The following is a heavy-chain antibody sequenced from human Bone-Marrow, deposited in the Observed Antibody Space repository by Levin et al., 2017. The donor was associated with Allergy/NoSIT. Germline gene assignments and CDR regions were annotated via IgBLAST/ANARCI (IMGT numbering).Heavy chain of an antibody. V-gene: IGHV1-2*02. CDR3: ARDTDYYDRAFDI. Sequence: ASVKVSCKASGYTFTDYYMNWVRQAPGQGLEWMGWINPNSGGTNYAQKFQGRVTMTRDTSISTAYMELTRLRSDDTSVYYCARDTDYYDRAFDICGQGTIVTVSS. CDR2: INPNSGGT. CDR1: GYTFTDYY. J-gene: IGHJ3*02. D-gene: IGHD3-22*01.